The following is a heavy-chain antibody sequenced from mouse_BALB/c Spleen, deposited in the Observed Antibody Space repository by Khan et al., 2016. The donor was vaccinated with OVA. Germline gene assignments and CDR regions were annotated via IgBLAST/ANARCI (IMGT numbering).Heavy chain of an antibody. CDR1: GYTFTTAG. V-gene: IGHV9-4*02. CDR3: ARGGDADDRNDGGAMEY. D-gene: IGHD2-12*01. CDR2: INTHSGVP. J-gene: IGHJ4*01. Sequence: QVQLQQSGPELKKPGETVRISCKASGYTFTTAGIQWVQKMPGKGLKWIGWINTHSGVPKYAEDFKGRFAFSLEISVNTAYLQITNLKNEDTATYCCARGGDADDRNDGGAMEYWGQGTSVTVSS.